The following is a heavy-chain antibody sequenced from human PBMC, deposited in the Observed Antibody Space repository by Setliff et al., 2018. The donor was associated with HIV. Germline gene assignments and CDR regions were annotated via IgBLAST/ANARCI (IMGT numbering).Heavy chain of an antibody. CDR1: GFTFSDYY. V-gene: IGHV3-11*05. D-gene: IGHD6-19*01. Sequence: GSLRLSCAASGFTFSDYYMSWIRQAPGKGLEWVSYISSSSSYTNYADSVKGRFTISRDNSKNTLYLQMNSLRAEDTAVYYCAKDIPGPAINSGRIKNWFDPWGEGTLVTVS. CDR3: AKDIPGPAINSGRIKNWFDP. J-gene: IGHJ5*02. CDR2: ISSSSSYT.